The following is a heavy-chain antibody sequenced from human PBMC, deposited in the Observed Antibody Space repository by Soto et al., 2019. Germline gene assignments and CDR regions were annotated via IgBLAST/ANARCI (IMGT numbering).Heavy chain of an antibody. V-gene: IGHV2-5*02. J-gene: IGHJ1*01. CDR3: ALLTYYYDSSGYYSSAEYFQH. Sequence: QITLKESGPTLVKPTQTLTLTCTFSGFSLSTSGVGVGWIRQPPGKALEWLALIYWDDDKRYSPSLKSRLTITKDTSKNQMVLTMTNMDPVDTATYYCALLTYYYDSSGYYSSAEYFQHWGQGTLVTVSS. CDR2: IYWDDDK. CDR1: GFSLSTSGVG. D-gene: IGHD3-22*01.